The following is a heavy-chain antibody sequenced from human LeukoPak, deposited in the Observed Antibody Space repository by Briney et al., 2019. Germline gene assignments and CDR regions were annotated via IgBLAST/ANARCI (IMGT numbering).Heavy chain of an antibody. J-gene: IGHJ5*02. CDR2: IYYSGST. Sequence: SETLSLSCTVSGGSISSYYWSWIRQPPGKGLEWIGYIYYSGSTNYNPSLKSRVTISVDTSKNQSSLKLSSVAAADTAVYYCARASIVGATDWFDPWGQGTLVTVSS. CDR3: ARASIVGATDWFDP. D-gene: IGHD1-26*01. CDR1: GGSISSYY. V-gene: IGHV4-59*01.